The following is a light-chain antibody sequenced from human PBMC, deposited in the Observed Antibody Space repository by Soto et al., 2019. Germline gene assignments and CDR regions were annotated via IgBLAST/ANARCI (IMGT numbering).Light chain of an antibody. CDR3: CSYAGSLVV. Sequence: QSALTQPASVSGSPGQSITISCTGTSSDVGSYNLVSWYQQHPGKAPKLMIYEGSKRPSGVSNRFSGSTSGNTASLTISGLQAEDEADYYCCSYAGSLVVFGGGTKLTVL. V-gene: IGLV2-23*01. CDR2: EGS. CDR1: SSDVGSYNL. J-gene: IGLJ2*01.